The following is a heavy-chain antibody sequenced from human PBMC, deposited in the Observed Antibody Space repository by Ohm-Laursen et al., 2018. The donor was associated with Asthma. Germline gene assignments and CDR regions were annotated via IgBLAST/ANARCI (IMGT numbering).Heavy chain of an antibody. D-gene: IGHD3-22*01. CDR2: ISGSGGST. V-gene: IGHV3-23*01. J-gene: IGHJ4*02. CDR3: AKDQYYYDSSGSTSFDY. Sequence: SLRLSCAASGFTFSSYAVSWVRQAPGKGLEWVSAISGSGGSTYYADSVKGRFTISRDNSKNTLYLQMNSLRAEDTAVYYCAKDQYYYDSSGSTSFDYWGQGTLVTVSS. CDR1: GFTFSSYA.